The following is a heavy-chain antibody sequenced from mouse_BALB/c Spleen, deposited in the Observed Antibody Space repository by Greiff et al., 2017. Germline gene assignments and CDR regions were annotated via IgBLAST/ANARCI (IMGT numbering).Heavy chain of an antibody. CDR1: GFTFSSYY. V-gene: IGHV5-6-2*01. Sequence: EVQGVESGGGLVKLGGSLKLSCAASGFTFSSYYMSWVRQTPEKRLELVAAINSNGGSTYYPDTVKGRFTISRDNAKNTLYLQMSSLKSEDTALYYCARLSRWLLHAIDYWGQGTSVTVSS. D-gene: IGHD2-3*01. CDR2: INSNGGST. J-gene: IGHJ4*01. CDR3: ARLSRWLLHAIDY.